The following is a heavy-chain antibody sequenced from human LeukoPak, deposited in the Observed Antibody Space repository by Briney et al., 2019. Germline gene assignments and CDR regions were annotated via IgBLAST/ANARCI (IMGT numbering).Heavy chain of an antibody. D-gene: IGHD3-3*01. CDR3: ARARYYDFWSGYQTPDY. Sequence: ASVKVSCKASGYTFTTYYMHWVRQAPGQGLEWMGVINPSGGSTSYAQRFQGRVTITADESTSTAYMELSSLRSEDTAVYYCARARYYDFWSGYQTPDYWGQGTLVTVSS. CDR1: GYTFTTYY. V-gene: IGHV1-46*01. CDR2: INPSGGST. J-gene: IGHJ4*02.